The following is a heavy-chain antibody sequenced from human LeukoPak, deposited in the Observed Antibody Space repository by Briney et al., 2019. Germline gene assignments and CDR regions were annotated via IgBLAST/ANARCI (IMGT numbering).Heavy chain of an antibody. CDR3: ARGLPENFDY. CDR2: INHSGST. V-gene: IGHV4-34*01. D-gene: IGHD1-14*01. J-gene: IGHJ4*02. CDR1: GGSFSGYY. Sequence: NPSETLSLTCAVYGGSFSGYYWSWIRQPPGKGLEWIGEINHSGSTNYNPSLKSRVTISVDTSKNQFSLKLSSVTAADTAVYYCARGLPENFDYWGQGTPVTVSS.